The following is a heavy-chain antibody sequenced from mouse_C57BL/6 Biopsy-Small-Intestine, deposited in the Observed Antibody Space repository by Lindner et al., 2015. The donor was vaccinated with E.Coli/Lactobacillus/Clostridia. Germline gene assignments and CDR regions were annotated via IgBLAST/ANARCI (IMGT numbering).Heavy chain of an antibody. J-gene: IGHJ2*01. V-gene: IGHV1-84*01. D-gene: IGHD2-13*01. CDR2: IYPGSSNS. CDR1: GYTFTDYY. CDR3: ARGDGAYDEFDY. Sequence: VQLQESGPELVKPGASVKISCKASGYTFTDYYINWVKQRPGQGLEWIGWIYPGSSNSKYNENFRGKATSTVDTSSNTAYMQLGSLTSEDSAVYFCARGDGAYDEFDYWGQGTTLTVSS.